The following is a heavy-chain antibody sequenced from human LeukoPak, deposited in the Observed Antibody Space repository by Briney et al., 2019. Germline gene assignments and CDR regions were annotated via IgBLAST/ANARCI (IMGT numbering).Heavy chain of an antibody. CDR2: IYYSGST. CDR1: GGSISSYY. J-gene: IGHJ5*02. Sequence: PETLSLTCTVSGGSISSYYWSWIRQPPGKGLEWIGCIYYSGSTNYNPSLKSRVTISVDTSKNQFSLKLSSVTAADTAVYYCARRGVGSSWSNWFDPWGQGSLVTVSS. CDR3: ARRGVGSSWSNWFDP. D-gene: IGHD6-13*01. V-gene: IGHV4-59*08.